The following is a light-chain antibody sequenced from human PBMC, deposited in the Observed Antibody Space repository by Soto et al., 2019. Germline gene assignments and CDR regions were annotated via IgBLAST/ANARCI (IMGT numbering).Light chain of an antibody. Sequence: QSALTQPPSVSGSPGQSVTISCTGTSSDVGSYNRVSWYQQPPGTAPKLMIYEVSNRPSGVTDRFSGSKSGNTASLTISGLQAEDEADYYCSLYTSSSTVVFGTGTKVTVL. CDR2: EVS. CDR1: SSDVGSYNR. CDR3: SLYTSSSTVV. J-gene: IGLJ1*01. V-gene: IGLV2-18*01.